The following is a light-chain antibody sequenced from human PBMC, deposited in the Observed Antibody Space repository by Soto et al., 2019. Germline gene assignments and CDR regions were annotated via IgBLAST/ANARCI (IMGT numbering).Light chain of an antibody. CDR3: QSYDSSLSGLYV. CDR2: GNS. V-gene: IGLV1-40*01. CDR1: SSNIGAGFD. J-gene: IGLJ1*01. Sequence: QSALTQPPSVSGAPGQRVTISCTGSSSNIGAGFDVHWYQQLPGTAPRLIIYGNSKRPSGVPDRFSGSKSGTSASLAITGLQAEDEADYYCQSYDSSLSGLYVFGTGTQLTVL.